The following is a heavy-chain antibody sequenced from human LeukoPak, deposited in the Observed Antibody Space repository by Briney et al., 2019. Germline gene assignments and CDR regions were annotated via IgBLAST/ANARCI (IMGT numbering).Heavy chain of an antibody. D-gene: IGHD3-10*01. CDR3: AILWCGELPSFVY. CDR1: LYTFTTYY. CDR2: INPSGGST. V-gene: IGHV1-46*01. J-gene: IGHJ4*02. Sequence: ASLKPSSTPSLYTFTTYYMHWVRQAPGQRLEGMGIINPSGGSTSYAQQFQGRVSMTRDTCTSTVYMELSSLRSEDTAVYYCAILWCGELPSFVYWGQGTLVTVSS.